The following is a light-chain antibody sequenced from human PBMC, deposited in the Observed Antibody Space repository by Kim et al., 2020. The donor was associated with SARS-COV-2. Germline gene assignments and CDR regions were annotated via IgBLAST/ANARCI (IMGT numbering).Light chain of an antibody. CDR2: GTS. CDR3: QHYGSPPSWT. J-gene: IGKJ1*01. V-gene: IGKV3-20*01. Sequence: EIVLTQSPGTLSMSPGERATLSCRVSQSVSGTYLAWYQQKPGQTPRLLIYGTSYRATGIPDRFSGSASGTDFTLTISRLEPEDFAMYYCQHYGSPPSWTFGQGTKVDIK. CDR1: QSVSGTY.